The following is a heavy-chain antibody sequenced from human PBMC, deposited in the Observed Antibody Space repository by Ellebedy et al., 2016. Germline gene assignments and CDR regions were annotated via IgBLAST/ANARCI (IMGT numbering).Heavy chain of an antibody. V-gene: IGHV3-30*03. J-gene: IGHJ4*02. CDR2: ISYDGSNK. CDR3: AREARRNGELSIDY. D-gene: IGHD3-10*01. CDR1: GFTFSSYG. Sequence: GGSLRLSXAASGFTFSSYGMHWVRQAPGKGLEWVAVISYDGSNKYYADSVKGRFTISRDNSKNTLYLQMNSLRAEDTAVYYCAREARRNGELSIDYWGQGTLVTVSS.